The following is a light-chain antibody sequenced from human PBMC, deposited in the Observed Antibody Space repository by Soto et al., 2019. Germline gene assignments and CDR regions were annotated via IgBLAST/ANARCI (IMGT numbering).Light chain of an antibody. J-gene: IGKJ4*01. Sequence: DIQLTQSPSFLSASVGDRVTITCRASQGISSYLAWYQQKPGKAPKLLIYAASTLQSGVPSRFSGSGSGTEFTLTISSLQPEDFATYYCQQLNSYPRVTFGGGTKVKIK. CDR2: AAS. CDR3: QQLNSYPRVT. V-gene: IGKV1-9*01. CDR1: QGISSY.